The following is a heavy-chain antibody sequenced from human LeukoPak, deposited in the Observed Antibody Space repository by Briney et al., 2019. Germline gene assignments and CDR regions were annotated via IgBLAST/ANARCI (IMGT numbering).Heavy chain of an antibody. Sequence: GGSLRLSCAVSGFTFSSYWMTWVRQAPGKGLEWVAKIKEDGSEKYYVDSVKGRFTVSRDNVKNSLFLQMNSLRAEDTAAYYCARLHSAIYYGDAFDIWGQGTMVTVSS. D-gene: IGHD1-26*01. V-gene: IGHV3-7*03. CDR1: GFTFSSYW. J-gene: IGHJ3*02. CDR3: ARLHSAIYYGDAFDI. CDR2: IKEDGSEK.